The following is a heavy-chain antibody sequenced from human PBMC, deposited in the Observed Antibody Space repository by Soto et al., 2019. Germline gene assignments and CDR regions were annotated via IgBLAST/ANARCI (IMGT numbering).Heavy chain of an antibody. CDR3: AREWSTSGDLDY. J-gene: IGHJ4*02. CDR2: ISYDGSIK. CDR1: GFTFSSHS. Sequence: QVQLVESGGGVVQPGRSLRLSCAASGFTFSSHSIQWVRQAPGKGLEWVAVISYDGSIKYYADSVKGRFTISRDNSKNTAYLQMNSLRAEDTAVFYCAREWSTSGDLDYWGQGTLVSVSS. D-gene: IGHD3-10*01. V-gene: IGHV3-30-3*01.